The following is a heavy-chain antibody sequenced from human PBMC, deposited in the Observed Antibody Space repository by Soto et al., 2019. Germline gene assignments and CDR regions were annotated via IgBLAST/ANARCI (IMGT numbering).Heavy chain of an antibody. Sequence: SETLSLTCAVSGGSISSGGYSWSWIRQPPGKGLEWIGYIYHSGSTNYNPSLKSRVTISVDTSKNQLSLKLTSVTAADTAVYYCARGMMGTITGFDDWGQGTLVTSPQ. CDR2: IYHSGST. CDR3: ARGMMGTITGFDD. CDR1: GGSISSGGYS. J-gene: IGHJ4*02. V-gene: IGHV4-30-2*01. D-gene: IGHD5-12*01.